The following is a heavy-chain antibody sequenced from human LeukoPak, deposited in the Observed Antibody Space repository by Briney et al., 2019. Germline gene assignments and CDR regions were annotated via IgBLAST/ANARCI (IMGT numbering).Heavy chain of an antibody. Sequence: GASVKVSCKASGYTFTSYYMHWVRQAPGQGLEWMGIINPSGGSTSYAQKLQGRVTITADESTSTAYMELSSLRSEDTAVYYCARGSIVVVPAALDYWGQGTLVTVSS. CDR2: INPSGGST. J-gene: IGHJ4*02. D-gene: IGHD2-2*01. CDR3: ARGSIVVVPAALDY. CDR1: GYTFTSYY. V-gene: IGHV1-46*01.